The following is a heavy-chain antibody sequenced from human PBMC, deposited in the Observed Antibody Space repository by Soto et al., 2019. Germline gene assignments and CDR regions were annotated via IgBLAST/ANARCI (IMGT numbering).Heavy chain of an antibody. CDR2: IKGETDGGTT. CDR1: GFTFSNVW. Sequence: GGSLRLSCAASGFTFSNVWMSWVRQAPGKGLEWVGRIKGETDGGTTDYAAAVKGRITISRDHSKDTLYLQMNSLKTEDTAVYYCTTGLSKGYYNYDYWGQGT. CDR3: TTGLSKGYYNYDY. J-gene: IGHJ4*02. D-gene: IGHD2-21*01. V-gene: IGHV3-15*01.